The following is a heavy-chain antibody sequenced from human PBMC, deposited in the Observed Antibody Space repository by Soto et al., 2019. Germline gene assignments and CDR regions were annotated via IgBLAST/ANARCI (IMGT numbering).Heavy chain of an antibody. J-gene: IGHJ3*02. V-gene: IGHV3-23*01. CDR3: AKGVETLAARGESGDAFDI. CDR1: GFTFSSYA. Sequence: GGSLRLSCAASGFTFSSYAMSWVRQAPGKGLEWVSAISGSGGSTYYADSVKGRFTISRDNSKNTLYLQMNSLRAEDTAVYYCAKGVETLAARGESGDAFDIWGQGTMVTVSS. CDR2: ISGSGGST. D-gene: IGHD6-6*01.